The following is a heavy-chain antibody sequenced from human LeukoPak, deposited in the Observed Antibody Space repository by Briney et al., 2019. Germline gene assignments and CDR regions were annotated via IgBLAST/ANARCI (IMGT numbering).Heavy chain of an antibody. D-gene: IGHD3-10*01. CDR2: ISYDGSNK. V-gene: IGHV3-30*18. CDR3: ANAKGEDYFDY. Sequence: AGGSLRLSCAASGLTFSSYGMHWVRQAPGKGLEWVAVISYDGSNKYYADSVKGRFTISRDNSKNTLYLQMNSLRAEDTAVYYCANAKGEDYFDYWGQGTLVTVSS. J-gene: IGHJ4*02. CDR1: GLTFSSYG.